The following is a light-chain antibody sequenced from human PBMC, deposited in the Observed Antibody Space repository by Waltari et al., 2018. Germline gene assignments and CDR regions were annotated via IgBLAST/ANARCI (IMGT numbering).Light chain of an antibody. CDR3: QQYGSSPKT. V-gene: IGKV3-20*01. CDR2: GAS. Sequence: EIVLTQSPGTLSLSPGERATLSCRASQSVSNRYLAWYQQKPGQAPRFLIYGASSRATGIPDRSSGSGSGTDFTLTISRLEPEDFAVYYCQQYGSSPKTFGQGTKVEIK. J-gene: IGKJ1*01. CDR1: QSVSNRY.